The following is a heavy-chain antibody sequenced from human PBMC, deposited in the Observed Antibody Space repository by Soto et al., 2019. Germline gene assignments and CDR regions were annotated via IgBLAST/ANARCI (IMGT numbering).Heavy chain of an antibody. CDR1: GFTFSTYT. J-gene: IGHJ4*02. Sequence: GGSLRLSCVFSGFTFSTYTMNWVRQAPGKGLEWVSSINGRSNYVYYADSVKGRFTISRDNAKNSLYLQMNRLRASDTAMYYCARHGGAHYDSSGYHYALDYWGQGTPVTVSS. V-gene: IGHV3-21*04. CDR2: INGRSNYV. CDR3: ARHGGAHYDSSGYHYALDY. D-gene: IGHD3-22*01.